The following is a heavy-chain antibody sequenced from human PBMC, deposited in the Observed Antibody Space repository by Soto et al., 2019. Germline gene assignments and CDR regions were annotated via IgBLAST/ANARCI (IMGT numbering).Heavy chain of an antibody. J-gene: IGHJ3*02. Sequence: SVKVSCKASGGTFSSYAISWVRQAPGQGLEWMGGIIPIFGTANYAQKFQGRVTITADESTSTAYMELSSLRSEDTAVYYCASFVYYYDSSGKRVGDAFDIWGQGTMVTVSS. D-gene: IGHD3-22*01. CDR1: GGTFSSYA. V-gene: IGHV1-69*13. CDR2: IIPIFGTA. CDR3: ASFVYYYDSSGKRVGDAFDI.